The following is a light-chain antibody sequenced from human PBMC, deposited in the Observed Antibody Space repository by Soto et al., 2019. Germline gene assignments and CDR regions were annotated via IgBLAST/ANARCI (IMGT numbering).Light chain of an antibody. J-gene: IGKJ1*01. Sequence: EIVITQSPATLAVSPGERATLSCRASQSVSSNLAWYQQKPGQAPRLLIYGASTRATGIPARFSGSGSGTEFTLTISSLQSEDFAVYYCQQYNGYYRTFGQGTKVDIK. CDR1: QSVSSN. CDR3: QQYNGYYRT. CDR2: GAS. V-gene: IGKV3-15*01.